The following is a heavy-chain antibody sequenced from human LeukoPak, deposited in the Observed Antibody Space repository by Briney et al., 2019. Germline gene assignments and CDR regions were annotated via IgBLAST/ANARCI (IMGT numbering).Heavy chain of an antibody. J-gene: IGHJ5*02. CDR1: GGTFSSYA. Sequence: ASVKVSCKASGGTFSSYAISWVRQTPGQGLEWMGGIIPIFGTANYAQKFQGRVTITADKSTSTAYMELSSLRSEDTAVYYCARKVPNDSSGYYYRGQFDPWGQGTLVTVSS. CDR3: ARKVPNDSSGYYYRGQFDP. V-gene: IGHV1-69*06. CDR2: IIPIFGTA. D-gene: IGHD3-22*01.